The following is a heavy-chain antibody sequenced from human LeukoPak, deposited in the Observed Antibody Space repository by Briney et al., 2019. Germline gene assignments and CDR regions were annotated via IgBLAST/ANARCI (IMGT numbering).Heavy chain of an antibody. D-gene: IGHD3-9*01. Sequence: SETLSLTCAVYGGSFSGYYWIWIRQPPGKGLEWIGQINHSGSTNYNPSLKRRVTISVDTSKNQFSLKLSSVTAADTAVYYCARVNYDILTGYYNFDYWGQGTLVTVSS. CDR2: INHSGST. V-gene: IGHV4-34*01. J-gene: IGHJ4*02. CDR3: ARVNYDILTGYYNFDY. CDR1: GGSFSGYY.